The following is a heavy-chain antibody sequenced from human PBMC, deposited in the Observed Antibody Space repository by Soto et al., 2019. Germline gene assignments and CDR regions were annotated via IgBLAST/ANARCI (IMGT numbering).Heavy chain of an antibody. D-gene: IGHD3-16*01. V-gene: IGHV3-30*18. CDR1: GFTFSSYG. CDR2: ISYDGSNK. Sequence: QVQLVESGGGVVQPGRSLRLSCAASGFTFSSYGMHWVRQAPGKGLEWVAVISYDGSNKYYADSVKGRFTISRDNSKNTLYLQMNSLGAEDKAVYYCAKVPPWGGGSYYFDYWGQGTLVTVSS. CDR3: AKVPPWGGGSYYFDY. J-gene: IGHJ4*02.